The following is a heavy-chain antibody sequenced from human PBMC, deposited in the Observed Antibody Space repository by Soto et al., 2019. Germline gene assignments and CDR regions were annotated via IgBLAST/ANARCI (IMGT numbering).Heavy chain of an antibody. CDR3: AKRGAPYYDILTGYPPLGTYYGMDV. Sequence: GGSLRLSCAASGFTFSSYAMSWVRQAPGKGLEWVSAISGSGGSTYYADSVKGRFTISRDNSKNTLYLQMNSLGAEDTAVYYCAKRGAPYYDILTGYPPLGTYYGMDVWGQGTTVTVSS. D-gene: IGHD3-9*01. CDR2: ISGSGGST. CDR1: GFTFSSYA. V-gene: IGHV3-23*01. J-gene: IGHJ6*02.